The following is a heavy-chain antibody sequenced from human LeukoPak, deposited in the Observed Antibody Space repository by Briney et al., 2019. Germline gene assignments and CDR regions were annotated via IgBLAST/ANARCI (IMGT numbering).Heavy chain of an antibody. V-gene: IGHV3-11*04. CDR2: IRSSGTTI. J-gene: IGHJ4*02. CDR1: GFTFSDYY. Sequence: GGTLRLSCVASGFTFSDYYMSWIRQAPGKGLEWVSYIRSSGTTIHYADSVKGRFNISRDNAKNSLYLQMNSLRAEDTAVYYCARDRGAVTDVFDYWGQGTLVTVSS. D-gene: IGHD6-19*01. CDR3: ARDRGAVTDVFDY.